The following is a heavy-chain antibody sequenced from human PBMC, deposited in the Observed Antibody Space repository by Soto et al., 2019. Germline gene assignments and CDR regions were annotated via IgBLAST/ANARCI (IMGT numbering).Heavy chain of an antibody. CDR2: IYPGDSDT. CDR1: GYSFTSYW. CDR3: ARQKGRIAARPERNYYYYYDMDV. Sequence: GESLKISCKGSGYSFTSYWIGWVRQMPGKGLEWMGIIYPGDSDTRYSPSFQGQVTISADKSISTAYLQWSGLKASDTAMYYCARQKGRIAARPERNYYYYYDMDVWGQGTTVTVSS. V-gene: IGHV5-51*01. D-gene: IGHD6-6*01. J-gene: IGHJ6*02.